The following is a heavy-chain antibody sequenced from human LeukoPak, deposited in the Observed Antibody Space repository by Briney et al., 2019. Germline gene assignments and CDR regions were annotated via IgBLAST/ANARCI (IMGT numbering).Heavy chain of an antibody. Sequence: RASVKVSCKTSGFSFSGSAVQWARQARRQGLEWLGWIIVDSGKTQSLKKLQERITLTRDMSTNTAYMELSGLTPEDTAVYYCATDSTPLVRGLIIAFAYWGQGTQVTVSS. CDR2: IIVDSGKT. J-gene: IGHJ4*02. D-gene: IGHD3-10*01. V-gene: IGHV1-58*01. CDR1: GFSFSGSA. CDR3: ATDSTPLVRGLIIAFAY.